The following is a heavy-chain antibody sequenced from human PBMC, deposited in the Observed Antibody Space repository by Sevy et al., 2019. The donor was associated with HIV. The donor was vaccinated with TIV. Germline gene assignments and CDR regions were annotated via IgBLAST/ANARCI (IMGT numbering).Heavy chain of an antibody. CDR1: GFIFSSFA. Sequence: GGSLRLSCAASGFIFSSFAMGWVRQGPRKGLEWISVISVSGDYTYYADSVKGRFTISRDNSKNTLFLQMNSLRAEDTAIFYCAKKMGGGSGMAFLIDYWGQGTLVTVSS. V-gene: IGHV3-23*01. D-gene: IGHD1-20*01. J-gene: IGHJ4*02. CDR3: AKKMGGGSGMAFLIDY. CDR2: ISVSGDYT.